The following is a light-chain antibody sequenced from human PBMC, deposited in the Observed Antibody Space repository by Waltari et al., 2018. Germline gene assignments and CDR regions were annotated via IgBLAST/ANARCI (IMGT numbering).Light chain of an antibody. V-gene: IGKV3-11*01. CDR1: QTVITY. Sequence: EIVLTQSPATLSLSPGERATLSCRASQTVITYLAWYRQKPGQAPSLLIYDASTRAAGIPGRFSGSGSGTDFTLTISSLEPEDFAVYYCQLRTGWPMTFGQGTRLEIK. J-gene: IGKJ5*01. CDR2: DAS. CDR3: QLRTGWPMT.